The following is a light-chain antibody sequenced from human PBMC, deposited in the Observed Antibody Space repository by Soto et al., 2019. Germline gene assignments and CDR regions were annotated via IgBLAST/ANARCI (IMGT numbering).Light chain of an antibody. CDR3: QQYGTYLWT. J-gene: IGKJ1*01. CDR2: DAS. Sequence: DIQMTQSPSSLSASVGDRVTITCRASQSISRYLNWYQQKPGKAPNLLIYDASSLESGVPSRFSGSGSGTEFTLTISSLQPDDFATYYCQQYGTYLWTFGQGTKVDIK. CDR1: QSISRY. V-gene: IGKV1-5*01.